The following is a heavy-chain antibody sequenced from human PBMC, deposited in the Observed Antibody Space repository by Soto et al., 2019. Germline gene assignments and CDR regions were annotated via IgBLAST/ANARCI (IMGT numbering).Heavy chain of an antibody. V-gene: IGHV3-30*18. Sequence: QVQLVESGGGVVQPGRSLRLSCAASGFTFSSYGIHWVRQAPGKGLEWVAVISYDGSNKYYADSVKGRFTISRDNSKNTLYLQMNSLRAEDTAVYYCANAPYYGVDDWGQGTLVTVSS. CDR1: GFTFSSYG. CDR3: ANAPYYGVDD. J-gene: IGHJ4*02. CDR2: ISYDGSNK. D-gene: IGHD4-17*01.